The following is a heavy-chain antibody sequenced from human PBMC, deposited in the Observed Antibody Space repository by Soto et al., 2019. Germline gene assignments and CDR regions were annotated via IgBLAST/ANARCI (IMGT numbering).Heavy chain of an antibody. Sequence: GASVKVSCKASGGTFSSYAISWVRQAPGQGLEWMGGIIPIFGTANYAQKFQGRVTITADESTSTAYMELSSLRSEDTAVYYCARDPLAVVPARGYYCMDVWGQGTTVTVSS. CDR1: GGTFSSYA. J-gene: IGHJ6*02. D-gene: IGHD2-21*01. V-gene: IGHV1-69*13. CDR2: IIPIFGTA. CDR3: ARDPLAVVPARGYYCMDV.